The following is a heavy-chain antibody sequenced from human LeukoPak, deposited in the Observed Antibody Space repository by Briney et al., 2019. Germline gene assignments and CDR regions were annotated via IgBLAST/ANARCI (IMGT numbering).Heavy chain of an antibody. J-gene: IGHJ4*02. CDR2: ISYRGST. CDR1: GGSIISSIYY. CDR3: ARHILPFLEWLPNFDY. D-gene: IGHD3-3*01. Sequence: SETLSLTCTFSGGSIISSIYYWGWIRQPPGKGLVWIASISYRGSTYYNPSLKSWVTISVDTSKNQFSMGLSSLTAADTAVYYCARHILPFLEWLPNFDYWGQGSLVTVSS. V-gene: IGHV4-39*01.